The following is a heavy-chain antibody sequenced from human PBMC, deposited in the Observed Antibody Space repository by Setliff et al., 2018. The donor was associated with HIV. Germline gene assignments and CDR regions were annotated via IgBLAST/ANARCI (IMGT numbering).Heavy chain of an antibody. CDR2: IYTSGST. V-gene: IGHV4-61*09. Sequence: SETLSLTCTVSGGSISSGSYYWSWIRQPAGKGLEWIGHIYTSGSTNYNPSLKSRVTISVDTSKNQFSLKLSSVTAAATAVYYCARSGWPYYYYYYAMDVWGQGTTVTVSS. CDR1: GGSISSGSYY. J-gene: IGHJ6*02. CDR3: ARSGWPYYYYYYAMDV. D-gene: IGHD6-19*01.